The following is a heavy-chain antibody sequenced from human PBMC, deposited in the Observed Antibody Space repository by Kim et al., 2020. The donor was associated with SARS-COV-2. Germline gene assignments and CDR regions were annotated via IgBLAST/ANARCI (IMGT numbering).Heavy chain of an antibody. CDR2: IYPGDSDT. Sequence: GESLKISCKGSGYSFTSYWIGWVRQMPGKGLEWMGIIYPGDSDTRYSPSFQGQVTISADKSISTAYLQWSSLKASDTAMYYCARQGYGSGTKWGAYYYYGMDVWGQGTTVTVSS. V-gene: IGHV5-51*01. J-gene: IGHJ6*02. CDR1: GYSFTSYW. CDR3: ARQGYGSGTKWGAYYYYGMDV. D-gene: IGHD3-10*01.